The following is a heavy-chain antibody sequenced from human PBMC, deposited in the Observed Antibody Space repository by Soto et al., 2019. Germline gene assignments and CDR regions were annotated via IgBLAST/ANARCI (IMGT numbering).Heavy chain of an antibody. J-gene: IGHJ5*02. CDR3: ARHFDYYDSSGLYNWFDP. D-gene: IGHD3-22*01. V-gene: IGHV5-51*01. CDR2: IYPGDSDT. CDR1: GYSFTSYW. Sequence: GESLKISCKGSGYSFTSYWIGWVRQMPGKGLEWMGIIYPGDSDTRYSPSFQGQVTISADKSISTAYLQWSSLKASDTAMYYCARHFDYYDSSGLYNWFDPWGQGTLVTVSS.